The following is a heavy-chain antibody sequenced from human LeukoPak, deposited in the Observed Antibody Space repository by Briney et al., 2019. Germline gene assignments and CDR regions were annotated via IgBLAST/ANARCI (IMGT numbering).Heavy chain of an antibody. CDR3: ARGGGYCSGGSCSYYYYYMDV. Sequence: ASVKVSCKASGGTFSSYAISWVRQAPGQGLEWMGGIIPIFGTANYAQKFQGRVTITTDESTSTAYMELSSLRSEDTAVYYCARGGGYCSGGSCSYYYYYMDVWGKGTTVTVSS. D-gene: IGHD2-15*01. CDR1: GGTFSSYA. J-gene: IGHJ6*03. CDR2: IIPIFGTA. V-gene: IGHV1-69*05.